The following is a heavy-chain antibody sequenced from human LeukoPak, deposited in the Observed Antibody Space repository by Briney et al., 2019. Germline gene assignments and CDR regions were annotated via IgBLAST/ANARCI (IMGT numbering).Heavy chain of an antibody. CDR2: INHSGST. J-gene: IGHJ4*02. CDR1: GGSINSGDSY. CDR3: ARRKRWLQLAY. Sequence: SETLSLTCTVSGGSINSGDSYWSWIRQPPGKGLEWIGEINHSGSTNYNPSLKSRVTISVDTSKNQFSLKLSSVTAADTAVYYCARRKRWLQLAYWGQGTLVTVSS. D-gene: IGHD5-24*01. V-gene: IGHV4-34*01.